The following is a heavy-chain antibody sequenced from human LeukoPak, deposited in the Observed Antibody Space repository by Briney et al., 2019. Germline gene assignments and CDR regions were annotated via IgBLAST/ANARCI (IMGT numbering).Heavy chain of an antibody. V-gene: IGHV4-30-2*01. CDR1: GGSISSGGYY. CDR2: IYHSGST. Sequence: PSQTLSLTCTVSGGSISSGGYYWSWIRQPPGKGLEWIGYIYHSGSTYYNPSLKSRVTISVDRSKNQFSLKLSSVTAADTAVYYCAREGGYSNGIDYWGQGTLVTVSS. D-gene: IGHD4-11*01. CDR3: AREGGYSNGIDY. J-gene: IGHJ4*02.